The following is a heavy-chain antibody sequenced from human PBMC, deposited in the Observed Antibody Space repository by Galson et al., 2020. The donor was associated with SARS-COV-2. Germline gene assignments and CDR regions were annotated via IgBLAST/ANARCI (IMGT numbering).Heavy chain of an antibody. Sequence: SETLSLTCTVSGGSISSSSDYWGWIRQSPGKGPEWIGSIYYSGSASYNPSLKSRVTISVDTSKNHFSRKMSSLTAADTALYYCARPLVGSTWYFDYWGQGILVTVSS. D-gene: IGHD2-2*01. CDR3: ARPLVGSTWYFDY. CDR1: GGSISSSSDY. CDR2: IYYSGSA. J-gene: IGHJ4*02. V-gene: IGHV4-39*02.